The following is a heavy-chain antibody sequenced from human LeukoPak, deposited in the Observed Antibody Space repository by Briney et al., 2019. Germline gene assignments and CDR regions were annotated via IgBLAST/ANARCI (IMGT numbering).Heavy chain of an antibody. CDR3: ARRGNYGSGSYPLDY. Sequence: GESLKISCKGSGYSFTNYWIGWVRQMPGKGLEWMGIIYPDDSDTRYSPSFQGQVTISVDKSISTAYLQWSSLKASDTAMYYCARRGNYGSGSYPLDYWGQGTLVTVSS. V-gene: IGHV5-51*01. D-gene: IGHD3-10*01. J-gene: IGHJ4*02. CDR2: IYPDDSDT. CDR1: GYSFTNYW.